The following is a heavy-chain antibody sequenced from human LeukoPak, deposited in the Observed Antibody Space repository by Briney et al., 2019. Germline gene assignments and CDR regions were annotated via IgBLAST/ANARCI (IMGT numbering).Heavy chain of an antibody. D-gene: IGHD3-16*02. V-gene: IGHV4-39*01. CDR3: ARQYYDYVWGSYRYPFDY. Sequence: PSETLSLTCTVSGGSISSSSYYWGWIRQPPGKGLEWIGSIYYSGSTYYNPSLKSRVTISVDTSKNQFSLKLSSVTAADTAVYYCARQYYDYVWGSYRYPFDYWGQGTLVTVSS. CDR1: GGSISSSSYY. CDR2: IYYSGST. J-gene: IGHJ4*02.